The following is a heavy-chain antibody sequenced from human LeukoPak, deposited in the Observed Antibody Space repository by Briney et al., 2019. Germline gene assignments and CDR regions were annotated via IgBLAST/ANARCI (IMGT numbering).Heavy chain of an antibody. J-gene: IGHJ4*02. D-gene: IGHD2-21*01. CDR3: AKIPGNSFFDV. CDR2: ISGSGT. Sequence: GGSLRLSCVGTGFSFSSFSMNWVRQAPGKGLEWVATISGSGTYYLDSVKGRFTISRDDFRSTVYLQMNSLRADDTALYYCAKIPGNSFFDVWGQGTLVTVSS. CDR1: GFSFSSFS. V-gene: IGHV3-23*01.